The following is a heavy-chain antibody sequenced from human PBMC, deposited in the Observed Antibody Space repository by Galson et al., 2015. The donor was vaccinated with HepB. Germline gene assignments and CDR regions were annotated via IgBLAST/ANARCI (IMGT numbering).Heavy chain of an antibody. Sequence: SLRLSCAASGFTFDDYGMSWVRQAPGKGLEWVSGLTWNGGSTGYADSVKGRFTIWRDNAKNSLYLQMNSLRVDDTAMYYCARDEDGFAEGVNWGQGTLVTVSS. J-gene: IGHJ4*02. CDR1: GFTFDDYG. D-gene: IGHD3-10*01. V-gene: IGHV3-20*04. CDR3: ARDEDGFAEGVN. CDR2: LTWNGGST.